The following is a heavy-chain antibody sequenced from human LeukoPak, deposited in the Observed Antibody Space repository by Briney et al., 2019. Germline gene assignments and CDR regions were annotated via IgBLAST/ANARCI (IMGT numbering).Heavy chain of an antibody. J-gene: IGHJ4*02. CDR3: ARDWTMVRFDY. V-gene: IGHV4-30-4*08. CDR1: GGSISSGDYY. Sequence: SETLSLTCTVSGGSISSGDYYWSWIRQPPGKGLEWIGYICYSGSTYYNPSLKSRVTISVDTSKNQFSLKLSSVTAADTAVYYCARDWTMVRFDYWGQGTLVTVSS. D-gene: IGHD3-10*01. CDR2: ICYSGST.